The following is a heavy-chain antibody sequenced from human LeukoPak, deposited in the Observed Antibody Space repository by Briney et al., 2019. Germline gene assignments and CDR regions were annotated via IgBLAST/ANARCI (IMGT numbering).Heavy chain of an antibody. CDR3: ARGRPKYCSSGSCYKYYYYYMDV. V-gene: IGHV4-34*01. CDR1: GGSFNGYY. J-gene: IGHJ6*03. D-gene: IGHD2-15*01. CDR2: INHSGST. Sequence: PSETLSLTCAVYGGSFNGYYWSWIRQPPGKGLEWIGEINHSGSTNYNPSLKSRVTISVDTSKNQFSLKLSSVTAADTAVYYCARGRPKYCSSGSCYKYYYYYMDVWGKGTTVTVSS.